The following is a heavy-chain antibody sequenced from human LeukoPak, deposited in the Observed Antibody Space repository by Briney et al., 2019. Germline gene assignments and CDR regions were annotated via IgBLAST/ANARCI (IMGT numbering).Heavy chain of an antibody. CDR2: IYSGGST. Sequence: PGGSLRLSCAASGFTVSSNYMSWVRQAPGKGLEWVSVIYSGGSTYYADSVKGRFTISRDNSKNTLYLQMNSLRAEDTAVYYCARDRGWGAWVAFDIWGQGTMVTVSS. J-gene: IGHJ3*02. V-gene: IGHV3-53*01. CDR1: GFTVSSNY. D-gene: IGHD3-10*01. CDR3: ARDRGWGAWVAFDI.